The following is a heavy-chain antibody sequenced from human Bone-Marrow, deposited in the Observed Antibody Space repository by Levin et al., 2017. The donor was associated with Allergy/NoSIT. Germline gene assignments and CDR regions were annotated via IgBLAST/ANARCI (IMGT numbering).Heavy chain of an antibody. D-gene: IGHD2-15*01. CDR3: AREGSCSGGSCYIEVDAFDI. CDR2: INPNSGGT. Sequence: ASVKVSCKASGYTFTGYYMHWVRQAPGQGLEWMGRINPNSGGTNYAQKFQGRVTMTRDTSISTAYMELSRLRSDDTAVYYCAREGSCSGGSCYIEVDAFDIWGQGTMVTVSS. CDR1: GYTFTGYY. V-gene: IGHV1-2*06. J-gene: IGHJ3*02.